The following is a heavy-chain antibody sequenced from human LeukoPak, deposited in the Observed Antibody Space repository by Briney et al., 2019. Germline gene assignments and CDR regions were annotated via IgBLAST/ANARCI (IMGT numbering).Heavy chain of an antibody. Sequence: GGSLRLSCAASGFTFSSSAMHWARQAPGKGLEWVAVISYDGSNKYYADSVKGRFTISRDNSKNTLYLQMNSLRAEDTAVYYCAKVGYGGDTTNFDYWGQGTLVTVSS. J-gene: IGHJ4*02. CDR2: ISYDGSNK. CDR1: GFTFSSSA. V-gene: IGHV3-30-3*01. CDR3: AKVGYGGDTTNFDY. D-gene: IGHD2-21*01.